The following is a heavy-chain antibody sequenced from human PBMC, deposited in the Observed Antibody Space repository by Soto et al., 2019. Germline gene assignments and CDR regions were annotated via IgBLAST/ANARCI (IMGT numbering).Heavy chain of an antibody. Sequence: GGSLRLSCAASGFTFSSYSMTWVRQAPGKGLEWVSFISGISSTIYYADSVKSRFTISRDNAKNSLYLQMNSLRAEDTAVYYCAREIRVSSWPFDYWGQGILVTVSS. CDR1: GFTFSSYS. CDR2: ISGISSTI. CDR3: AREIRVSSWPFDY. D-gene: IGHD6-13*01. V-gene: IGHV3-48*01. J-gene: IGHJ4*02.